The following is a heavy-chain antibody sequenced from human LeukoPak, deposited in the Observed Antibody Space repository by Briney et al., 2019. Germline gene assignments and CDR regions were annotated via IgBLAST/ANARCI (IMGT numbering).Heavy chain of an antibody. V-gene: IGHV3-21*01. Sequence: GGSLRLSCAASGTYWMHWVRQAPGKGLEWVSSISSSSSYIYYADSVKGRFTISRDNAKNSLYLQMNSLRAEDTAVYYCARDGGSSGFHGMDVWGQGTTVTVSS. CDR3: ARDGGSSGFHGMDV. CDR2: ISSSSSYI. CDR1: GTYW. J-gene: IGHJ6*02. D-gene: IGHD6-19*01.